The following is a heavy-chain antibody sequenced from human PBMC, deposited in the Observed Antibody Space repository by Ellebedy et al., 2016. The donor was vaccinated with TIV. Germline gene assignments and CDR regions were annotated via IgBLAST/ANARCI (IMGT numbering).Heavy chain of an antibody. V-gene: IGHV4-4*07. J-gene: IGHJ6*03. CDR2: IYTSGST. CDR3: ARAGLAARPRGRNYYYMDV. CDR1: GGSISSYY. D-gene: IGHD6-6*01. Sequence: SETLSLTXTVSGGSISSYYWSWIRQPAGKGLEWIGRIYTSGSTNYNPSLKSRVTMSVDTSKNQFSLKLSSVTAADTAVYYCARAGLAARPRGRNYYYMDVWGKGTTVTVSS.